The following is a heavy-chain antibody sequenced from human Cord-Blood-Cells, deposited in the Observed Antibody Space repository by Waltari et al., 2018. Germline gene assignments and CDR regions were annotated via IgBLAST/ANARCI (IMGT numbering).Heavy chain of an antibody. J-gene: IGHJ3*02. D-gene: IGHD4-4*01. V-gene: IGHV3-74*01. CDR3: ARGGDYSNAFDI. CDR1: GFTFSSYW. Sequence: EVQLVESGGGLVQPGGSLRRSWAASGFTFSSYWMHGVRQAPGKGLVCVSRINSDGSSTSYADSVKGRFTISRDNAKNTLYLQMNSLRAEDTAVYYCARGGDYSNAFDIWGQGTMVTVSS. CDR2: INSDGSST.